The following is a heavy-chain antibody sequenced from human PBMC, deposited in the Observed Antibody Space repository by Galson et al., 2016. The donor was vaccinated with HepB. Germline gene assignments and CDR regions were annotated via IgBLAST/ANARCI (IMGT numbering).Heavy chain of an antibody. Sequence: SVKVSCKASGYTFTTYGVSWVRQAPGQGLAWMGWNSAYNGDTNYAHEVQGRVTMTTDTSTSTAYMELRSLRSDDTAIYYCARDRPTIFGVQPPFDYWGQGTLVTVSS. CDR2: NSAYNGDT. D-gene: IGHD3-3*01. V-gene: IGHV1-18*04. CDR1: GYTFTTYG. CDR3: ARDRPTIFGVQPPFDY. J-gene: IGHJ4*02.